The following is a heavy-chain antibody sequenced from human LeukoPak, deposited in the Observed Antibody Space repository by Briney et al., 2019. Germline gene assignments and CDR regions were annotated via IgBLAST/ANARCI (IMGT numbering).Heavy chain of an antibody. V-gene: IGHV3-7*01. J-gene: IGHJ4*02. D-gene: IGHD2-21*02. Sequence: GGSLRLSCAASGFTFSTHWMNWYRQAPGKGLEWVGNINQDASEINYVDSVRGRFTISRDNAKNSLHLQMNSLRAEDTAVYYCATDRDNSDWQKRFDSWGQGTLVSVSS. CDR2: INQDASEI. CDR1: GFTFSTHW. CDR3: ATDRDNSDWQKRFDS.